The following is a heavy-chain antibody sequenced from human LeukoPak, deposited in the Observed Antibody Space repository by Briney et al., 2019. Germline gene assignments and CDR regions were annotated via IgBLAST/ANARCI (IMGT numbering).Heavy chain of an antibody. CDR2: ISSSISTR. J-gene: IGHJ4*02. CDR1: GFTLSSYS. CDR3: ARGSDYDYVWGSYRYKTPFDY. D-gene: IGHD3-16*02. V-gene: IGHV3-48*01. Sequence: GGSLRLSCVASGFTLSSYSMNWVRQAPGKGLEWVSYISSSISTRYYADSVKGRFTISRDNAKNSLYLQMNSLRAEDTAVYYCARGSDYDYVWGSYRYKTPFDYWGQGTLVTVSS.